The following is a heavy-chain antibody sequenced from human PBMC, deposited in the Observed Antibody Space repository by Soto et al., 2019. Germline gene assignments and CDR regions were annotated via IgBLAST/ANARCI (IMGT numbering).Heavy chain of an antibody. D-gene: IGHD3-9*01. CDR1: GFTFGDYA. Sequence: PGGSLRLSCTASGFTFGDYAMSWFRQAPGKGLEWVGFIRSKAYGGTTEYAASVKGRFTISRDDSKSIAYLQMNSLKTEDTAVYYCTRSTYYDILTGPILEYFDYWGQGTLVTVSS. V-gene: IGHV3-49*03. J-gene: IGHJ4*02. CDR3: TRSTYYDILTGPILEYFDY. CDR2: IRSKAYGGTT.